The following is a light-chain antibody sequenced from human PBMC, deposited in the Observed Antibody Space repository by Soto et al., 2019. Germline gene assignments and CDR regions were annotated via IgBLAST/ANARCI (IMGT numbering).Light chain of an antibody. J-gene: IGKJ1*01. Sequence: DIQMTQSPSSLSASLGDRVTITCRASQSIRIYLNWYQQKPGKAPELLIFAASSLQSGVPSRFSGSGSGTDFTLTISSLQPEDFATYYCQQSGDTPPWTFGQGTKVDIK. CDR2: AAS. CDR3: QQSGDTPPWT. CDR1: QSIRIY. V-gene: IGKV1-39*01.